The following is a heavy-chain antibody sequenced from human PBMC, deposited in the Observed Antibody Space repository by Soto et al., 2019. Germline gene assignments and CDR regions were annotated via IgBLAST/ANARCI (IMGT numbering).Heavy chain of an antibody. CDR1: GGSFSGYY. CDR2: INHSGST. Sequence: SETLSLTCAVYGGSFSGYYWSWIRQPPGKGLEWIGEINHSGSTNYNPSLKSRVTISVDTSKNQFSLKLSSVTAADTAVYYCARLLVYYYYYYGMDVWGQGTTVTVSS. CDR3: ARLLVYYYYYYGMDV. V-gene: IGHV4-34*01. J-gene: IGHJ6*02. D-gene: IGHD2-15*01.